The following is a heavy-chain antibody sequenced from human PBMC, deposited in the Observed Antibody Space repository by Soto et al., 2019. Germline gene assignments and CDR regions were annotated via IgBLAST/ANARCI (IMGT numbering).Heavy chain of an antibody. CDR3: ARASLAAAGIHFDY. D-gene: IGHD6-13*01. J-gene: IGHJ4*02. Sequence: SQSFSLTCAMSGKSVAYISAACISIKQSPSRGLEWLGRTYYRSKWYNDYAVSVKSRITINPDTSKNQFSLQLNSVTPEDTAVYYCARASLAAAGIHFDYWGQGTLVTVSS. V-gene: IGHV6-1*01. CDR1: GKSVAYISAA. CDR2: TYYRSKWYN.